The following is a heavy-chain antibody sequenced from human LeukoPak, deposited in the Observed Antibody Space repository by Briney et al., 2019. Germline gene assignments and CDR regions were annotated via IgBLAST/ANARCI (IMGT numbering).Heavy chain of an antibody. Sequence: PGGSLRLSCAASGFTFSSYAMSWVRQAPGKGLEWVSAISGSGGSGGSTYYADSVKGRFTISRDNSKNTLYLQMNSLRAEDTAVYYCAKYRILGGKWFDPWGQGTLVTVSS. D-gene: IGHD3-10*01. CDR1: GFTFSSYA. J-gene: IGHJ5*02. CDR3: AKYRILGGKWFDP. CDR2: ISGSGGSGGST. V-gene: IGHV3-23*01.